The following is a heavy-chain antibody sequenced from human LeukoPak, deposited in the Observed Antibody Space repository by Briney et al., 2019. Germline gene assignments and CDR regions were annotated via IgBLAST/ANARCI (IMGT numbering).Heavy chain of an antibody. CDR3: ARDRLTTVTTFHFDY. V-gene: IGHV3-33*01. J-gene: IGHJ4*02. CDR2: IWYDRTNK. CDR1: GFTFSTYA. Sequence: PGGSLRLPCAASGFTFSTYAMHWVRQAPGKGLEWVAVIWYDRTNKYYADSVKGRFTISRDNSKNTLYLQMSSLRAEDTAVYYCARDRLTTVTTFHFDYWGQGTLVTVSS. D-gene: IGHD4-17*01.